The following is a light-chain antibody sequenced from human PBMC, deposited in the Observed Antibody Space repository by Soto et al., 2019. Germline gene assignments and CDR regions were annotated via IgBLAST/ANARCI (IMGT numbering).Light chain of an antibody. CDR1: HTIDTT. J-gene: IGKJ1*01. V-gene: IGKV3-20*01. CDR3: QQYGDLPPP. Sequence: EIVMRQSPATLSLSPGERATLSCRASHTIDTTLARYQRKPGQAPRLLIYGASSRAAGIPDRFSGSGSGTDFTLTISRLEPEDFVVYHCQQYGDLPPPFGQGTKADIK. CDR2: GAS.